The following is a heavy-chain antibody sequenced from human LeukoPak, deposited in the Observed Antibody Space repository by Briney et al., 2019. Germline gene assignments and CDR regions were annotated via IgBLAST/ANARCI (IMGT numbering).Heavy chain of an antibody. CDR2: IQHDGSNQ. Sequence: GGSLRLSCTAPGFSFSGYGMHWVRQAPGKGLEWVAYIQHDGSNQQYADSVKGRFSISRDSSKNTLYLQMNSLRAEDTAVYYCASPSSGYYFDAFDIWGQGTMVTVSS. J-gene: IGHJ3*02. CDR1: GFSFSGYG. V-gene: IGHV3-30*02. CDR3: ASPSSGYYFDAFDI. D-gene: IGHD3-22*01.